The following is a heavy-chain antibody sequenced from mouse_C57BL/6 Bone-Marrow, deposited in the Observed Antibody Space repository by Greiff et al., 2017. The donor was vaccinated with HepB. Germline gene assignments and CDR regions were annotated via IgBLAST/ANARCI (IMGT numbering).Heavy chain of an antibody. CDR2: IMPGSGGS. Sequence: VQLQQSGAELVRPGTSVKVSCKASGYAFTNYLIEWVKQRSGQGLEWIGVIMPGSGGSNYNEKFKGKATLTADKSSSTAYMQLSRLTSEDSAVYFCARRGGDDRYFDVWGTGTTDTDSS. V-gene: IGHV1-54*01. J-gene: IGHJ1*03. CDR3: ARRGGDDRYFDV. CDR1: GYAFTNYL. D-gene: IGHD2-2*01.